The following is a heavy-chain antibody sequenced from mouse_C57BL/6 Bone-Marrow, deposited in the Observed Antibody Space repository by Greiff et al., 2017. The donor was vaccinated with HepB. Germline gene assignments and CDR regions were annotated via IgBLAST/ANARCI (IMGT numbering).Heavy chain of an antibody. V-gene: IGHV14-3*01. D-gene: IGHD1-1*01. CDR1: GFNIKNTS. Sequence: EVQLQQSVAELVRPGASVKLSCTASGFNIKNTSMHWVKQRPEQGLEWIGRIDPANGNTKYAPKFQGKATITADTSSNTAYLQLSSLTSEDTAIYYGARSLRYDWGQGTTLTVAS. J-gene: IGHJ2*01. CDR2: IDPANGNT. CDR3: ARSLRYD.